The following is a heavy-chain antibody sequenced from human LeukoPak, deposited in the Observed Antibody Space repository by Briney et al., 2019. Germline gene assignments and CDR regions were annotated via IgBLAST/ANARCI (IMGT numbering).Heavy chain of an antibody. CDR2: ISDSSTTI. CDR3: ARAEGDSSSWYRY. Sequence: QSGGSLRLSCAASGFTFSSYNMNWVRQAPGKGLEWVSYISDSSTTIYYADSVKGRFTISRDNAKNSLYLQMNSLRAEDTAVYYCARAEGDSSSWYRYWGQGTLVTVSS. J-gene: IGHJ4*02. V-gene: IGHV3-48*01. CDR1: GFTFSSYN. D-gene: IGHD6-13*01.